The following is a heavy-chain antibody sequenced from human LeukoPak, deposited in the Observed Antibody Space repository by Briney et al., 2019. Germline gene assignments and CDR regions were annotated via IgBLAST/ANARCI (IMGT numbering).Heavy chain of an antibody. CDR3: ARDLDGSDAFDI. CDR1: GFTFSSYS. CDR2: ISSSSSYI. Sequence: GGSLRLSCAASGFTFSSYSMNWVRQAPGKGLEWVSSISSSSSYIYYADSVKGRFTISRDNAKNSLYLQMNSLRAEDTAVYYCARDLDGSDAFDIWGQGTMVTVSS. J-gene: IGHJ3*02. V-gene: IGHV3-21*01. D-gene: IGHD1-26*01.